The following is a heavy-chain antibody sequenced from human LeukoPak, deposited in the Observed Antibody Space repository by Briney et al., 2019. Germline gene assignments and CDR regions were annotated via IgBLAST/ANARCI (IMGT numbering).Heavy chain of an antibody. J-gene: IGHJ5*02. Sequence: GGSLRLSCAASRFTFSSYAMSWVRQAPGRGLEWVSTISASGGSTYYADSLRVRFTISRDNSKNTLYLQMNSLRAEDTAVYYSATDRDSGIPRFDLWGQGTLVTVS. CDR3: ATDRDSGIPRFDL. D-gene: IGHD3-10*01. V-gene: IGHV3-23*01. CDR1: RFTFSSYA. CDR2: ISASGGST.